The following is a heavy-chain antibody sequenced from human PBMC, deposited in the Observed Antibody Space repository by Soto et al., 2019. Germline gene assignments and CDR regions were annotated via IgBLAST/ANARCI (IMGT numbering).Heavy chain of an antibody. Sequence: GGSLRLSCAASGFTFSNYAMHWVRQAPGKGLEWVALTSYDGNNEYYSDSVKGRFTISRDNSKNTLFLQMNSPRPEDTAVYYCAKDKGVFNWATSYFDYWGQGALVTVSS. CDR3: AKDKGVFNWATSYFDY. V-gene: IGHV3-30*18. CDR2: TSYDGNNE. J-gene: IGHJ4*02. D-gene: IGHD1-1*01. CDR1: GFTFSNYA.